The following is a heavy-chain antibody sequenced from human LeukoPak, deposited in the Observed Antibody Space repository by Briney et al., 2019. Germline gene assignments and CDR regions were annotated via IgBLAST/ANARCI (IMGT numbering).Heavy chain of an antibody. Sequence: ASVKVSCKASGYSFSDYFINWVRQAPGQRPEWLGWIILESGGTNYAQKFQGRVTLTRDTSISTAYMELSRLKSDDTAVYYCATITLVRGVTRFNEYFQHWGQGTPVTVSS. V-gene: IGHV1-2*02. CDR2: IILESGGT. CDR1: GYSFSDYF. CDR3: ATITLVRGVTRFNEYFQH. D-gene: IGHD3-10*01. J-gene: IGHJ1*01.